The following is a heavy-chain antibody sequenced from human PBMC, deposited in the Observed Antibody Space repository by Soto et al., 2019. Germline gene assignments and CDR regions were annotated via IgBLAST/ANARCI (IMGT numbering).Heavy chain of an antibody. CDR3: AKGVTTVTPSLPTVIDY. CDR1: GVTFSSYV. CDR2: ISGSGGRI. V-gene: IGHV3-23*01. Sequence: EVQLLESGGGLVQPGGSLRLSCAASGVTFSSYVMTWVRQAPGKGLEWVSTISGSGGRIYYADSVKGRFTTSRDNPKNTLYLQMNSLRAEDTAVYYCAKGVTTVTPSLPTVIDYWGQRTLVTVSS. J-gene: IGHJ4*02. D-gene: IGHD4-17*01.